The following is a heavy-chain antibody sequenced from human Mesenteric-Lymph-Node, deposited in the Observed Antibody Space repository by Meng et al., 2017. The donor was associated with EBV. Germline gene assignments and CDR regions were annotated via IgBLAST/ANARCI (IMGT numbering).Heavy chain of an antibody. J-gene: IGHJ4*02. D-gene: IGHD3-9*01. Sequence: EVQLVESGGGLIQPGGSLRLSCVASRFTFSNYAMIWVRQAPGKGLEWVSSISGSGTATFYADSVKGRFTISRDNSKNTLYLQMNSLRAEDTAVYYCARLTDYWGQGTLVTVSS. CDR3: ARLTDY. CDR2: ISGSGTAT. CDR1: RFTFSNYA. V-gene: IGHV3-23*04.